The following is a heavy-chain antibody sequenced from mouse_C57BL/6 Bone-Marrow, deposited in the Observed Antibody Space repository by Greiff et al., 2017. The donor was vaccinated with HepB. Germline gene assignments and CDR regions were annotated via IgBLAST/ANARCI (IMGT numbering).Heavy chain of an antibody. CDR1: GFTFSDYG. CDR3: ARQGTTVVPYYFDY. Sequence: VQLQQSGGGLVKPGGSLKLSCAASGFTFSDYGMHWVRQAPEKGLEWVAYISSGSSTIYYADTVKGRFTISRDNAKNTLFLQMTSLRSEDTAMYYCARQGTTVVPYYFDYWGQGTTLTVSS. V-gene: IGHV5-17*01. D-gene: IGHD1-1*01. CDR2: ISSGSSTI. J-gene: IGHJ2*01.